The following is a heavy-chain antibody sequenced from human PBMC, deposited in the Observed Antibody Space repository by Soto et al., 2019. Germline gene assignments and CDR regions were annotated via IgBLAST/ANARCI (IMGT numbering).Heavy chain of an antibody. CDR3: ASDLSGRADV. V-gene: IGHV3-74*01. D-gene: IGHD3-10*01. CDR1: GFTFSSYW. J-gene: IGHJ6*02. Sequence: GGSLRLSCAASGFTFSSYWMHWVRQAPGEGLVWVSRMNEDGGTTDYADSVKGRFTISRDNAKNTLYLQMNSLRVEDTAVYYCASDLSGRADVWGQGTTVTVSS. CDR2: MNEDGGTT.